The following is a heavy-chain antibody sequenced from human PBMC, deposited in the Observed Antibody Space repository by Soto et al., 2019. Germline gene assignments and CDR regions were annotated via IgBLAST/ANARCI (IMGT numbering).Heavy chain of an antibody. Sequence: EVQLLESGGGLVQPVGSLRLSCAASGFTFSSYAMSWVRQAPGKGLEWVSAISGSGGSTYYADSVKGRFTISRDNSKNTLYLQMNSLRDEDTAVYYCAKAVGYCSSTICSSGAYYYYGMDVWGQGTTVTVSS. CDR2: ISGSGGST. D-gene: IGHD2-2*01. CDR1: GFTFSSYA. J-gene: IGHJ6*02. V-gene: IGHV3-23*01. CDR3: AKAVGYCSSTICSSGAYYYYGMDV.